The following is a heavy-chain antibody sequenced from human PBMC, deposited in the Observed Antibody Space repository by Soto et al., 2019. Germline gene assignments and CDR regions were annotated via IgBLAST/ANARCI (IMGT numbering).Heavy chain of an antibody. Sequence: SGPTLVNPTQTLTLTCTFSGFSFTTAGVAVGWVRQTPGGALEWLTLIYYNGDRRFSPSLKTRLTITGDTSKNQVVLSLTNVDPGDTATYFCAHSDGGYEIIYFDFWGQGIPVTV. V-gene: IGHV2-5*01. J-gene: IGHJ4*02. CDR3: AHSDGGYEIIYFDF. D-gene: IGHD5-12*01. CDR2: IYYNGDR. CDR1: GFSFTTAGVA.